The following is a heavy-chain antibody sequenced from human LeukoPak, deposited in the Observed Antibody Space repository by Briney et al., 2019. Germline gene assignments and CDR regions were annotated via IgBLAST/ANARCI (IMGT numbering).Heavy chain of an antibody. CDR1: GFTVITND. D-gene: IGHD1-14*01. Sequence: GGSLRLSCAASGFTVITNDMTWVRQAPGKGLEWVSVLYSDGNTKYADSVQGRFTISRDNSKNTLYLETSSLSPDDTAVYYCARGVEPLAANTLAYWGQGTLVTVSS. V-gene: IGHV3-53*01. CDR2: LYSDGNT. CDR3: ARGVEPLAANTLAY. J-gene: IGHJ4*02.